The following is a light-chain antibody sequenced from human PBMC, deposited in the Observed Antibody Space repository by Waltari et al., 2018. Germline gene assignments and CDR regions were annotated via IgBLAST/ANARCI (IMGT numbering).Light chain of an antibody. CDR3: QQSYSVPRGGFA. Sequence: DIQMTQSPSSLSASVGDSITITCRASQSISSFLNWYQQKSGEAPKLLISAASGLQSGVPSRFSGSGSGTDFTLSISSLQPEDFATYYCQQSYSVPRGGFAFGPGTKVDIK. V-gene: IGKV1-39*01. CDR2: AAS. J-gene: IGKJ3*01. CDR1: QSISSF.